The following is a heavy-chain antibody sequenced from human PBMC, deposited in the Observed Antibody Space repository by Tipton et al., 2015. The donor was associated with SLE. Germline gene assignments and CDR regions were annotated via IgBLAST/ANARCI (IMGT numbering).Heavy chain of an antibody. D-gene: IGHD5-18*01. CDR1: GGSISSGGYH. V-gene: IGHV4-61*02. Sequence: LRLSCPVSGGSISSGGYHRNWVPAPPGGGLGWIWGIYSTGGPYYTPSLKSRVTITVDTSKNQFYLKLSSVTAADTAVYYCARVDTALVFPFGGYYFDYWGQGILVTVSS. CDR2: IYSTGGP. J-gene: IGHJ4*02. CDR3: ARVDTALVFPFGGYYFDY.